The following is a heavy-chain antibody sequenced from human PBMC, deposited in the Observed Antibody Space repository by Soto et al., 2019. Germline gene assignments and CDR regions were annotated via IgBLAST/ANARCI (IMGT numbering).Heavy chain of an antibody. CDR3: ARVLTGSYYWFDP. CDR1: GFRFSSYW. Sequence: EVQLVESGGGLVQPGGSLRLSCAASGFRFSSYWMHWVRQVPGKGLVWVSRINSDGSTTTYADSVKGRFTISRDNAKNKLYLQMNSLRVEDTAVYYCARVLTGSYYWFDPWGEGTLVTVTS. D-gene: IGHD1-26*01. CDR2: INSDGSTT. V-gene: IGHV3-74*01. J-gene: IGHJ5*02.